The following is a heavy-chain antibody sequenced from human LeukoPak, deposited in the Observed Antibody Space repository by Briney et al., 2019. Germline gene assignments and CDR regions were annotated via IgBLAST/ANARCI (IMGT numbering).Heavy chain of an antibody. J-gene: IGHJ4*02. CDR2: ISSSSSYI. D-gene: IGHD2-2*01. CDR1: GFTFSSYS. CDR3: ATRMIDIVVVPAARPPY. Sequence: GGSLRLSCAASGFTFSSYSMNWVRQAPGKGLEWVSSISSSSSYIYYADSVKGRFTISRDNAKNSLYLQMNSLRAEDTAVYYCATRMIDIVVVPAARPPYWGQGALVTVSS. V-gene: IGHV3-21*01.